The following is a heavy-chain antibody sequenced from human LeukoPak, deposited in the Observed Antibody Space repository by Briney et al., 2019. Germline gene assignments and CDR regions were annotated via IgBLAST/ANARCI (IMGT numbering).Heavy chain of an antibody. CDR1: GFTFSSYW. D-gene: IGHD3-3*01. CDR2: IKPDGSEK. CDR3: ARTYDFGIGPPGDAFDN. Sequence: GGSLRLSCAASGFTFSSYWMSWVRQAPGKGLEWVANIKPDGSEKYYVDSVKGRFTISRDNAKNSLYQQMNSLRVEDTAVYYCARTYDFGIGPPGDAFDNWGQGTLVTVFS. J-gene: IGHJ3*02. V-gene: IGHV3-7*01.